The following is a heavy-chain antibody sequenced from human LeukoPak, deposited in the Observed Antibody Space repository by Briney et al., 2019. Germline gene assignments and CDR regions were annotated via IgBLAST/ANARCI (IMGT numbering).Heavy chain of an antibody. J-gene: IGHJ3*02. V-gene: IGHV1-3*01. Sequence: ASVKVSCKASGYTFTSYAMHWVRQAPGQRLERMGWINAGNGNTKYSQKFQGRVTITRDTSASTAYMELSSLRSEDTAVYYCASFPLYYYDSSGYVHADAFDIWGQGTMVTVSS. D-gene: IGHD3-22*01. CDR1: GYTFTSYA. CDR3: ASFPLYYYDSSGYVHADAFDI. CDR2: INAGNGNT.